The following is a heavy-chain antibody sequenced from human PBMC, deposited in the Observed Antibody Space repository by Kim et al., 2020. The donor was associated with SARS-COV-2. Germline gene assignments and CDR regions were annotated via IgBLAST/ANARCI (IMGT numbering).Heavy chain of an antibody. D-gene: IGHD2-15*01. V-gene: IGHV4-59*01. CDR3: ARWGLYCSGGSCRDY. Sequence: PSLKGRVTLSVDTSKNQFSLKLSSVTAADTAVYYCARWGLYCSGGSCRDYWGQGTLVTVSS. J-gene: IGHJ4*02.